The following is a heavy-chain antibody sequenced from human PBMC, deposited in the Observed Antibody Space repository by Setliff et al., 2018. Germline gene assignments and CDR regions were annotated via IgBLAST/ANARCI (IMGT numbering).Heavy chain of an antibody. CDR2: INSDGSST. V-gene: IGHV3-74*03. CDR1: GFTLSSYW. Sequence: HPGGSLRLSCAASGFTLSSYWMHWVRQAPGKGLVWVSGINSDGSSTKYADSVKGRCTISRDNAKNTLYLQLNSLRADDAAVYYCATSRTFDYWGQGILVTVSS. CDR3: ATSRTFDY. J-gene: IGHJ4*02.